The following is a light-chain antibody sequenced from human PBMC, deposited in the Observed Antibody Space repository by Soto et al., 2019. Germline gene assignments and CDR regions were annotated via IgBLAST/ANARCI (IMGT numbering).Light chain of an antibody. Sequence: DIQMTQSPSSLSASVGDRVTITCRASQGISTSLAWYQQKPGKVPQILLSAASTLHSGVPSRFSGSGSGTDFTLTISSLQPEDVATYYCQKYNSAPWTFGHGTKVEIK. CDR3: QKYNSAPWT. CDR1: QGISTS. V-gene: IGKV1-27*01. CDR2: AAS. J-gene: IGKJ1*01.